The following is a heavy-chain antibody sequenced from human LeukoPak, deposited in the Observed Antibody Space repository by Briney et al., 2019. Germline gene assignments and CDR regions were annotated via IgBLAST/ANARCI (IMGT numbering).Heavy chain of an antibody. CDR1: GFTFSSYS. J-gene: IGHJ3*02. Sequence: GGSLRLSCAASGFTFSSYSMNWVRQAPGKRLEWVSSISSSSSYIYYADSVKGRFTISRDNAKNSLYLQMNSLRAEDTAVYYCARDPIAGAFDIWGQGTMVTVSS. CDR3: ARDPIAGAFDI. V-gene: IGHV3-21*01. D-gene: IGHD2-21*01. CDR2: ISSSSSYI.